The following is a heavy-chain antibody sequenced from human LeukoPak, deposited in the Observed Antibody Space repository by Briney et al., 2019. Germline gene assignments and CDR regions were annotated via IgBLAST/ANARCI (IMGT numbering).Heavy chain of an antibody. J-gene: IGHJ3*02. Sequence: SETLSLTCTVSGGSISSYYWSWIRQPPGKGLEWIGYIYYSGSTNYNPSLKSRVTISVDTSKNQFSLKLSSVTAADTAVYYCARHVSSGWFDAFDIWGQGTMVTVSS. D-gene: IGHD6-19*01. CDR3: ARHVSSGWFDAFDI. V-gene: IGHV4-59*08. CDR2: IYYSGST. CDR1: GGSISSYY.